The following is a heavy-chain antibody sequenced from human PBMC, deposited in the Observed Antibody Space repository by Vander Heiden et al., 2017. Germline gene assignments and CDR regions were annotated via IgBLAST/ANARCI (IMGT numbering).Heavy chain of an antibody. CDR1: GFTFSNAW. J-gene: IGHJ4*02. CDR3: TTDLWLYGLDY. Sequence: EVQLVESGGGLVKPGGSLRLSCAASGFTFSNAWMNWVRQAPGKGLEWVGRIKRKTDGGTTDYAAPVKGRFTISRDDSKNTLYLQMNSLKTEDTAVYYCTTDLWLYGLDYWGQGTLVTVSS. CDR2: IKRKTDGGTT. V-gene: IGHV3-15*07. D-gene: IGHD2-21*01.